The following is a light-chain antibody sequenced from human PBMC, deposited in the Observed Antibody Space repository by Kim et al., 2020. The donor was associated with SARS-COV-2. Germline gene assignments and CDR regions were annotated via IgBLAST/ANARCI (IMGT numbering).Light chain of an antibody. CDR2: GAS. CDR3: QQYNNWPGT. Sequence: VYPGERATLSCRASQSVSSNLAWYQQKPGQAPRLLINGASTRATGIPARFSGSGSGTDFTLTISSLQSEDFAVYYCQQYNNWPGTFGQGTKVDIK. CDR1: QSVSSN. J-gene: IGKJ1*01. V-gene: IGKV3-15*01.